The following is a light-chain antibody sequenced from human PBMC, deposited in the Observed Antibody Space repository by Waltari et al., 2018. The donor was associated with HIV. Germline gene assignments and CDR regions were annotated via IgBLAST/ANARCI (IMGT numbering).Light chain of an antibody. Sequence: QSVLTQPPSVSGAQGQRVTISCTGRSSNIGAGYDVHWYQQLPGTAPKLLIYGNNTGTSGEPDRHSGSKSGNAASLAISGLRDEDESDYYCDAYDTGLRGGLFGGGTKRTVL. CDR2: GNN. CDR3: DAYDTGLRGGL. V-gene: IGLV1-40*01. CDR1: SSNIGAGYD. J-gene: IGLJ3*02.